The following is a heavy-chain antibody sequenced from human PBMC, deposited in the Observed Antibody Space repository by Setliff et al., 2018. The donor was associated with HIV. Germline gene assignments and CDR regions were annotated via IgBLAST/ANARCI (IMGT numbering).Heavy chain of an antibody. CDR2: ISGRSSYI. Sequence: PGGSLRLSCAASGFTFSNYDMNWVRQAPGKGLEWVSSISGRSSYIYYADSVKGRFTISRDNAMNTMYLQMNSLRVEDTAVYYCVRDSNTISTTDAFDIWGQGTVVTVSS. D-gene: IGHD1-1*01. J-gene: IGHJ3*02. V-gene: IGHV3-21*01. CDR3: VRDSNTISTTDAFDI. CDR1: GFTFSNYD.